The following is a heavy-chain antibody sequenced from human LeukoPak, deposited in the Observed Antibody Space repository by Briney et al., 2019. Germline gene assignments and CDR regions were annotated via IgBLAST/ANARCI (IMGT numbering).Heavy chain of an antibody. V-gene: IGHV4-39*07. Sequence: SETLSLTCTVSGGSISSSSYYWGWIRQPPGKGLEWIGRIYTSGSTYYNPSLKSRVTISVDTSKNQFSLKLSSVTAADTAVYYCARETRMIVVVPRTFDIWGQGTMVTVSS. CDR1: GGSISSSSYY. D-gene: IGHD3-22*01. CDR2: IYTSGST. J-gene: IGHJ3*02. CDR3: ARETRMIVVVPRTFDI.